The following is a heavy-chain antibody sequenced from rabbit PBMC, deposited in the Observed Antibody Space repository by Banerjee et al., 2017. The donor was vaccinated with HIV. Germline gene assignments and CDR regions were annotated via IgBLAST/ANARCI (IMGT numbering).Heavy chain of an antibody. CDR1: GFDFSSYG. V-gene: IGHV1S47*01. Sequence: QEQLVESGGGLVQPGGSLKFSCKASGFDFSSYGVSWVRQAPGKGLEWIGYIDPVFGSTYYASWVNGRFTISSHNAQNTLYLQLNSLTAADTATYFCVKGSYDDYGGKYFNLWGPGTLVTVS. CDR2: IDPVFGST. J-gene: IGHJ4*01. CDR3: VKGSYDDYGGKYFNL. D-gene: IGHD2-1*01.